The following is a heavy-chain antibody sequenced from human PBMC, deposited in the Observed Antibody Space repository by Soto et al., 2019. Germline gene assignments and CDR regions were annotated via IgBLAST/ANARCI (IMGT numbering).Heavy chain of an antibody. D-gene: IGHD1-1*01. CDR3: ARGFRWLERPSNWFDP. J-gene: IGHJ5*02. V-gene: IGHV4-34*01. CDR2: INHSGST. Sequence: SQTLSVTWAVDGGSCSGYYGSWIRQPPGKGLEWIGEINHSGSTNYNPSLKSRVTISVDTSKNQFSLKLSSVTAADTAVYYCARGFRWLERPSNWFDPWGQGTLVTVSS. CDR1: GGSCSGYY.